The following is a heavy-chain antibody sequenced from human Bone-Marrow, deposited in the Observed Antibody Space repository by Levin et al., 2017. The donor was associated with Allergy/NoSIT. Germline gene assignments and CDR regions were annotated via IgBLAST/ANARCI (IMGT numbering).Heavy chain of an antibody. CDR3: VRFRAGEAILD. Sequence: RGESLKISCKGSGYSFSTYWIGWVRQVPGKGLEWMGIIYPGDSDTRYSPSFQGQVIITADKSINTAYLQWKSLKASDTAIYYCVRFRAGEAILDWGQGTLVSVSS. J-gene: IGHJ4*02. D-gene: IGHD3-10*01. CDR2: IYPGDSDT. CDR1: GYSFSTYW. V-gene: IGHV5-51*01.